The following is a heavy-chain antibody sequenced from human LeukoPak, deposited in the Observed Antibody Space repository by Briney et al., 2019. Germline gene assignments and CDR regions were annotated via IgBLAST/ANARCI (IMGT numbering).Heavy chain of an antibody. CDR3: AIDGRALLRDFDY. V-gene: IGHV3-30*02. CDR2: IWYDGSNY. CDR1: GFTFSSYV. Sequence: GGSVRLSCAASGFTFSSYVIHWVRQAPGKGLEWVGGIWYDGSNYNYAESVKGRFTISRDNSKNTLYMQMNRQRAEDRGVYYCAIDGRALLRDFDYWGQGTLVTVSS. J-gene: IGHJ4*02. D-gene: IGHD1-26*01.